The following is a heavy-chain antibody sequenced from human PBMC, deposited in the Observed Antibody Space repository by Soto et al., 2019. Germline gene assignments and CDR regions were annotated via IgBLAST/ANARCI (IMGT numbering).Heavy chain of an antibody. V-gene: IGHV3-72*01. CDR1: GFRFSDHY. CDR2: SRNKPKKYTT. D-gene: IGHD6-13*01. CDR3: ARISAATSNAFDI. Sequence: TGGSLKLSCAGSGFRFSDHYMDWVRPAPGKGLEWVGRSRNKPKKYTTEYATSVKGRFTISRDDSKNSLYLQMNSLENEDTAVYYCARISAATSNAFDIWGQGTMVTVSS. J-gene: IGHJ3*02.